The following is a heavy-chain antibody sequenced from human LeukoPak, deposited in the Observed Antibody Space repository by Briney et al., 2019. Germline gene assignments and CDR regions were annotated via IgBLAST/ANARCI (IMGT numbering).Heavy chain of an antibody. CDR2: IFYSGSP. J-gene: IGHJ4*02. CDR3: ARVGHIVAAGTYDY. CDR1: GVSISSYY. Sequence: SETLSLTCTVSGVSISSYYWSWIRQPPGEGLGWIGNIFYSGSPNYKSSLKSRVTTSFDTSKNQFSLKLSSVTAADTAVYYCARVGHIVAAGTYDYWGQGTLVTVSS. D-gene: IGHD6-13*01. V-gene: IGHV4-59*08.